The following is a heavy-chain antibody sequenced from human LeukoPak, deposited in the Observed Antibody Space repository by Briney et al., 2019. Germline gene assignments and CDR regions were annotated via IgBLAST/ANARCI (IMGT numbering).Heavy chain of an antibody. J-gene: IGHJ4*02. CDR2: IYRSRSA. V-gene: IGHV4-4*02. CDR1: GGPISSTNW. D-gene: IGHD6-19*01. CDR3: ASRAGIAVADY. Sequence: SETPTLTCAVSGGPISSTNWWSWVRQPPRKGLELTREIYRSRSANYTPSLKSRVTISVDKSKNHFSLKLSSVTAADTAVYYCASRAGIAVADYWGQGTLVTVSS.